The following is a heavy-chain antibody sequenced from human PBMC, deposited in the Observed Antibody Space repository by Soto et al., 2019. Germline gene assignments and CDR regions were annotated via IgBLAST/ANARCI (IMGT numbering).Heavy chain of an antibody. CDR2: INHSGST. J-gene: IGHJ6*02. CDR3: ARGALGYYYGMDV. CDR1: GGSFSGYY. Sequence: SVTLSLTCAVYGGSFSGYYWSWIRQPPGKGLEWIGEINHSGSTNYNPSLKSRVTISVDTSKNQFSLKLSSVTAADTAVYYCARGALGYYYGMDVWGQGTTVTVSS. V-gene: IGHV4-34*01.